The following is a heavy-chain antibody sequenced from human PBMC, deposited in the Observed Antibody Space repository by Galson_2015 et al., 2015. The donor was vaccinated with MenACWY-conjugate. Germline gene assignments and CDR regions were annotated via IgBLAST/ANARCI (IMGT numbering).Heavy chain of an antibody. Sequence: CAISGDSVSSNSATWNWIRQSPSRGLEGLGRTYYRSKWYKIYAVSVKSRITINPDTSKNQISLQLNSVTPEDTAVYYCARGNGSLNPCAHGTRVTVSS. D-gene: IGHD1-1*01. J-gene: IGHJ5*02. CDR2: TYYRSKWYK. CDR1: GDSVSSNSAT. V-gene: IGHV6-1*01. CDR3: ARGNGSLNP.